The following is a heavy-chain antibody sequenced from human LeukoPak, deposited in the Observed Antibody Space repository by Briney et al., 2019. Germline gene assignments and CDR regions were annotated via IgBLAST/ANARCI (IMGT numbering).Heavy chain of an antibody. V-gene: IGHV3-74*01. CDR2: VNVDGRRT. Sequence: GRSLRLSCAASAFTFTSYWMHWVRQAPGKGLGWVSRVNVDGRRTTYADSVKGRLTISRDNAKKTLYLQINSLGPEVTAFYYCARGIGIGAFDTWGRGTKVTVSS. D-gene: IGHD2/OR15-2a*01. CDR1: AFTFTSYW. CDR3: ARGIGIGAFDT. J-gene: IGHJ3*02.